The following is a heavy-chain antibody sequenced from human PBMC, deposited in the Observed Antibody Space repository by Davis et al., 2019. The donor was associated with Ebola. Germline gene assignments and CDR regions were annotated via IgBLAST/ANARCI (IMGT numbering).Heavy chain of an antibody. Sequence: GGSLRLSCAASGFTFRTYGMHWVRQAPGKGLEWVAAITATGRRTHYADSVKGRFTISRDNPNNMLYLQMNSLRAEDTAVYYCAKDPPSYCLWYFDYWGQGTLVTVSS. CDR1: GFTFRTYG. J-gene: IGHJ4*02. V-gene: IGHV3-23*01. CDR2: ITATGRRT. D-gene: IGHD3-10*01. CDR3: AKDPPSYCLWYFDY.